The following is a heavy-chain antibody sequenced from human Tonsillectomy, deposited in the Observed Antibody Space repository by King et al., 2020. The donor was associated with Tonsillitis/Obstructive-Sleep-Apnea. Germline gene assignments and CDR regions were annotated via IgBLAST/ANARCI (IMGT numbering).Heavy chain of an antibody. CDR1: GGSFSGYY. CDR3: ARDRSNRDYMDV. V-gene: IGHV4-34*01. J-gene: IGHJ6*03. Sequence: VQLQQWGAGLLKPSETLSLTCAVYGGSFSGYYWSWIRQPPGKGLEWIGEINHSGSTNYNPSLKSRVTISVDTSKNQFSLKLSSVTAADTAVYYCARDRSNRDYMDVWGKGTTVTVSS. CDR2: INHSGST. D-gene: IGHD1-14*01.